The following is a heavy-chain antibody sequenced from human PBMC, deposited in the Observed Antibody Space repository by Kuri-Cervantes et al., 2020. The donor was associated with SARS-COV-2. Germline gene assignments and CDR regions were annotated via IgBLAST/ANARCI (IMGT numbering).Heavy chain of an antibody. J-gene: IGHJ4*02. CDR3: ARLGGSGWPRYFDY. Sequence: GSLRLSCTVSGYSISSGYYWGWIRQPPGKGLEWTGSIYHSGSTYYNPSLKSRVTISVDTSKNQFSLKLSSVTAADTAVYYCARLGGSGWPRYFDYWGQGTLVTVSS. V-gene: IGHV4-38-2*02. CDR1: GYSISSGYY. CDR2: IYHSGST. D-gene: IGHD6-19*01.